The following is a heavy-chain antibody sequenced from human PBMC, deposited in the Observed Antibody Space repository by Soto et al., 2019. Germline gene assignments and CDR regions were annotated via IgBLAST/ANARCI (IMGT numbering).Heavy chain of an antibody. Sequence: ASVKVSCKASGGTFSSYAISWVRQAPGQGLEWMGGISGYNGTTNYAQKLQGRVTMTTDTSTSTAYMELRSLRSDDTAVYYCARDLGYSGYDWWGQGTLVTVSS. V-gene: IGHV1-18*01. D-gene: IGHD5-12*01. J-gene: IGHJ4*02. CDR3: ARDLGYSGYDW. CDR2: ISGYNGTT. CDR1: GGTFSSYA.